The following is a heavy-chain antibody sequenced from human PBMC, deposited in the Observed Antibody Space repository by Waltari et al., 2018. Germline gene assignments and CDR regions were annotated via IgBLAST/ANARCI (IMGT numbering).Heavy chain of an antibody. J-gene: IGHJ5*02. D-gene: IGHD3-10*01. CDR1: GGSISSGGYY. V-gene: IGHV4-31*03. Sequence: QVQLQESGPGLVKPSQTLSLTCTVSGGSISSGGYYWSWIRQHPGKGLEWIGYIYYSGSTYYNPSLKSRVTIAVDTSKNQFSLKLSSVTAADTAVYYCAREEVPPGWFDPWGQGTLVTVSS. CDR3: AREEVPPGWFDP. CDR2: IYYSGST.